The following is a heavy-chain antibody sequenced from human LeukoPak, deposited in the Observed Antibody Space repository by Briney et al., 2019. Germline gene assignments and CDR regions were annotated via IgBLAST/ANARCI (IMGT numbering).Heavy chain of an antibody. V-gene: IGHV4-59*08. D-gene: IGHD5-18*01. Sequence: SETLSLTCAVYGGSFSSYYWSWIRQPPGKGLEWIGYIYYSGSTNYNPSLKSRVTISVDTSKNQFSLKLSSVTAADTAVYYCARSYGQRYFDLWGRGTLVTVSS. CDR2: IYYSGST. CDR3: ARSYGQRYFDL. CDR1: GGSFSSYY. J-gene: IGHJ2*01.